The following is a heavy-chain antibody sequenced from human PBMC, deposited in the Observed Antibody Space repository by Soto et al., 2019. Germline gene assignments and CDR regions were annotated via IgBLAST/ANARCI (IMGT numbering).Heavy chain of an antibody. V-gene: IGHV2-5*02. J-gene: IGHJ4*02. Sequence: QITLKESGPTLVKPTQTLTLTCTFSGFSLTTDAVGVGWIRQPPGKALEWLALIYWDDDKRYSPGQKSRLTPXXDAPRNPVVLTLTNMDPADTATYYCAHVYWVAAGIRYYFDYWGQGTLVTVSS. CDR3: AHVYWVAAGIRYYFDY. D-gene: IGHD1-1*01. CDR2: IYWDDDK. CDR1: GFSLTTDAVG.